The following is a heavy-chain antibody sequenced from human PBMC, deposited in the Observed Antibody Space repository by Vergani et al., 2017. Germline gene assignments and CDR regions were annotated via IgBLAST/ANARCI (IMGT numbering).Heavy chain of an antibody. J-gene: IGHJ5*02. D-gene: IGHD1-14*01. CDR3: ARDLRLLYNRFDP. V-gene: IGHV3-33*01. CDR2: TWYDGNNK. Sequence: QVQLVESGGGVVQPGRSLRLSCAASGFTFNQYGMHWVRQAPGKGLEWVAVTWYDGNNKQYADSVKGRFTISRYNSKSTMYLQMNSLRYEDTGVYYCARDLRLLYNRFDPWGQGTLVTVSS. CDR1: GFTFNQYG.